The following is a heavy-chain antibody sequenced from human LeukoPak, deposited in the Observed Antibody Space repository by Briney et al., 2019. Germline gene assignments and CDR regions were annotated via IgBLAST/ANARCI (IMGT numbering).Heavy chain of an antibody. Sequence: PGGSLRLSCAASGFTFSSYEMNWVRQAPGKGLEWVSYISSSGSTIYYADSVKGRFTISRDNAKNSLYLQMNSLRAEDTAVYYCARRMATIFGGFDYWGQGTLVTVSS. V-gene: IGHV3-48*03. J-gene: IGHJ4*02. CDR3: ARRMATIFGGFDY. D-gene: IGHD5-24*01. CDR1: GFTFSSYE. CDR2: ISSSGSTI.